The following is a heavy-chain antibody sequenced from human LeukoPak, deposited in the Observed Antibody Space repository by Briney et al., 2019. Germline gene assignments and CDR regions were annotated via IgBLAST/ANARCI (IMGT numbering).Heavy chain of an antibody. CDR3: GGIDDYNYYLY. CDR2: IYSSGST. CDR1: GDPDWSGKYC. J-gene: IGHJ4*02. D-gene: IGHD5-24*01. Sequence: PADPLSLTCTVCGDPDWSGKYCWRWIRQPPGKGLEWIRYIYSSGSTNYHPSRRSRVTISLATSENQFSLRLSSVTAADTAVYYCGGIDDYNYYLYWGQGTLVTVSS. V-gene: IGHV4-61*01.